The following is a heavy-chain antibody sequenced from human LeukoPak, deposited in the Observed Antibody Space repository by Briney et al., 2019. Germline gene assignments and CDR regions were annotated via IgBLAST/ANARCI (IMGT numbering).Heavy chain of an antibody. CDR2: ISGSGGST. V-gene: IGHV3-23*01. D-gene: IGHD1-26*01. Sequence: PGGSLRLSCTASGFTFSSYAMSWVRQAPGKGLEWVSAISGSGGSTYYTDSVKGRFTMSRDNSKNTLYLQMNSLRAEDTAVYYCAKEQVRATTIDYWGQGTLVAVSS. J-gene: IGHJ4*02. CDR1: GFTFSSYA. CDR3: AKEQVRATTIDY.